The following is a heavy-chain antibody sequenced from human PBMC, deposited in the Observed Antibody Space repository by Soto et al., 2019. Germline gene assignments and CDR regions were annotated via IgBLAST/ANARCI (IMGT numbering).Heavy chain of an antibody. D-gene: IGHD4-17*01. CDR2: IYSGGNI. CDR1: GFTVSSNY. V-gene: IGHV3-53*01. J-gene: IGHJ6*02. CDR3: ARGLIDGELRGIMDV. Sequence: EVQLVESGGGLIQPGGSLRLSCAVSGFTVSSNYITWVRQAPGKGLEWVSVIYSGGNIYYADSVKGRFTVSRDNSKNTLYLQMNSLRAEDTALDYCARGLIDGELRGIMDVWGQGTTVTVSS.